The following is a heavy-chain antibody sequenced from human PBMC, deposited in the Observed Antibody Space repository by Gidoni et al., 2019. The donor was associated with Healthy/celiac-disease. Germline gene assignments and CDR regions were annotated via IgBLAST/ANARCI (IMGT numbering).Heavy chain of an antibody. CDR2: IWYDGSNK. D-gene: IGHD3-22*01. CDR3: ARVGYYYDSSGLDY. Sequence: QVQLVESGGGVVKPGRSLRLSCAASGFTFSSYGMHWVRPAPGKGLEWLAVIWYDGSNKYYADSVKGRFTIARDNSKNTRYLQMNSLRAEDTAVYYCARVGYYYDSSGLDYWGQGTLVTVSS. V-gene: IGHV3-33*01. CDR1: GFTFSSYG. J-gene: IGHJ4*02.